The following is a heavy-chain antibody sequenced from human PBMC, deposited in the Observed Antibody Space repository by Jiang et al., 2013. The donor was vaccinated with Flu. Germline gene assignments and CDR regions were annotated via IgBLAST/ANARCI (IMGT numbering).Heavy chain of an antibody. Sequence: VQLVESGGGLVQPGGSLKLSCAASGFTVSGSAMHWVRQASGKGLEWVGRIRSKSHSYATTFGASVKGRFIISRDDSKNTTYLQMNNLQSEDTAIYYCIGYDILTDYTQKWGQGTLVTVSS. CDR2: IRSKSHSYAT. J-gene: IGHJ4*02. CDR1: GFTVSGSA. V-gene: IGHV3-73*02. CDR3: IGYDILTDYTQK. D-gene: IGHD3-9*01.